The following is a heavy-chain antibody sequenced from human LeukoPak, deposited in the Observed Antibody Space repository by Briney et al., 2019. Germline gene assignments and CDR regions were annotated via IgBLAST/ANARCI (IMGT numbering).Heavy chain of an antibody. J-gene: IGHJ4*02. CDR1: GYSFPTYL. V-gene: IGHV5-51*01. CDR2: IYPADSNI. Sequence: GESLKTSCKGSGYSFPTYLIAWLRQLPGKGLEWMGIIYPADSNIRYSPSFQGQITISADKTISTAYLQWSSLKASDTAMYYCARPPSRGYSSSFEYWGQGTLVTAPS. CDR3: ARPPSRGYSSSFEY. D-gene: IGHD2-2*03.